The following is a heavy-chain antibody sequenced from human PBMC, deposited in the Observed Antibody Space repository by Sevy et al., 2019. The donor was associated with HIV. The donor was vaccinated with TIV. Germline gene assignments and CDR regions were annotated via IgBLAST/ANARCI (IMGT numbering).Heavy chain of an antibody. V-gene: IGHV4-59*01. J-gene: IGHJ5*02. CDR1: GGSISSYY. D-gene: IGHD5-12*01. CDR2: IYYSGST. CDR3: ARANLVATMWRGWFDP. Sequence: SETLSLTCTVSGGSISSYYWSWIRQPPGKGLEWIGYIYYSGSTNYNPSLKSRVTISVDTSKNQFSLKLSSVTAADTAVYYCARANLVATMWRGWFDPWGQGTLVTVSS.